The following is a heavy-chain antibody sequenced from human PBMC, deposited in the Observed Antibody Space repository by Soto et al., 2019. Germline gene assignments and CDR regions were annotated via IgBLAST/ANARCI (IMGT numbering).Heavy chain of an antibody. J-gene: IGHJ4*02. Sequence: SETLSLTCGVSSGSISSSNWWTWVRQPPGKGPEWIGEIYHSGSTTYNPSLKSRVTMSVDKSKNQFSLNLTSVTAADTAVYYCARMVSGTSVFDYWGRGTLVTVSS. CDR3: ARMVSGTSVFDY. CDR2: IYHSGST. D-gene: IGHD3-10*01. V-gene: IGHV4-4*02. CDR1: SGSISSSNW.